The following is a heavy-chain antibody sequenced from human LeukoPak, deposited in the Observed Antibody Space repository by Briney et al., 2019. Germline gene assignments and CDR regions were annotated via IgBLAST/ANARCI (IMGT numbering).Heavy chain of an antibody. Sequence: KASQTLSLTCTVSGDSITSYYWSWIRQPPGKGLEWIGYIYYSGDTKYDPSLKSRVTISVDTSKNQFSLKLTSVTAADTAVYYCARHGPPALFYWGQGTLVTVSS. D-gene: IGHD2-21*01. CDR2: IYYSGDT. CDR1: GDSITSYY. J-gene: IGHJ4*02. V-gene: IGHV4-59*08. CDR3: ARHGPPALFY.